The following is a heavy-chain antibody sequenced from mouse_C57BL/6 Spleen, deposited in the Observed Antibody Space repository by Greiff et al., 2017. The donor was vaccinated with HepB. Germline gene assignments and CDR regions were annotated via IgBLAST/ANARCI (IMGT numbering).Heavy chain of an antibody. Sequence: EVKLMESEGGLVQPGSSMKLSCTASGFTFSDYYMAWVRQVPEKGLEWVANINYDGSSTYYLDSLKSRFIISRDNAKNILYLQMSSLKSEDTATYYCARERGNYGDYAMDYWGQRTSVTVSS. CDR3: ARERGNYGDYAMDY. J-gene: IGHJ4*01. CDR2: INYDGSST. CDR1: GFTFSDYY. V-gene: IGHV5-16*01. D-gene: IGHD2-1*01.